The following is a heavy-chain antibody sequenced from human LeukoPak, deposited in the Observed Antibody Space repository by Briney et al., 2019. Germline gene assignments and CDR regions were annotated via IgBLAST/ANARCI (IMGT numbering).Heavy chain of an antibody. CDR2: ISYDGSNK. V-gene: IGHV3-30*18. D-gene: IGHD3-10*01. CDR3: AKASWYYYGSGSYYNPFDY. Sequence: GRSLRLSCAASGFTFSSYGMHWVRQAPGKGLEWVAVISYDGSNKYYADSVKGRFTISRDNSKNTLYLQMNSLRAEDTAVYYCAKASWYYYGSGSYYNPFDYWGQGTLVTVPS. CDR1: GFTFSSYG. J-gene: IGHJ4*02.